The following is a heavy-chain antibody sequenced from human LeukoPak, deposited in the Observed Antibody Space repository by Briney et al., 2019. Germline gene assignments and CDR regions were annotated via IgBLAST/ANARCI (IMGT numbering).Heavy chain of an antibody. CDR1: GGSISSSNW. D-gene: IGHD3-9*01. CDR2: IYHSGST. J-gene: IGHJ6*04. V-gene: IGHV4-4*02. CDR3: AREGVLRYFAPPRGGMDV. Sequence: PSGTLSLTCAVSGGSISSSNWWSWVRQPPGKGLEWIGEIYHSGSTNYNPSLKSRVTISVDKSKNQFSLKLSSVTAADTAVYYCAREGVLRYFAPPRGGMDVWGKGTTVTVSS.